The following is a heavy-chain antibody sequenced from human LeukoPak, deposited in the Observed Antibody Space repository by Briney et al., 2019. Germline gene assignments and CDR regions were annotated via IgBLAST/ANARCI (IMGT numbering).Heavy chain of an antibody. J-gene: IGHJ4*02. Sequence: GGSLRLSCAASGFTFSSYSMNWVRQAPGKGLEWVSYISSSSSTIYYADSVKGRFTISRDNAKNSLYLQMNSLRAEDTAVYYCARDFDYVWGTYRNYYFEYWGQGTLVTVSS. CDR2: ISSSSSTI. D-gene: IGHD3-16*02. CDR1: GFTFSSYS. CDR3: ARDFDYVWGTYRNYYFEY. V-gene: IGHV3-48*01.